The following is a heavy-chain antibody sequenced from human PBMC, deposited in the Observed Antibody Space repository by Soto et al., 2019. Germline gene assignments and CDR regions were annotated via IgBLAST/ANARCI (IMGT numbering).Heavy chain of an antibody. CDR1: GGSFSGYY. D-gene: IGHD3-3*01. CDR2: INHSGST. J-gene: IGHJ4*02. CDR3: ARAKSPTIFGVVTKPKYYFDY. Sequence: SETLSLTCAVYGGSFSGYYWSWIRQPPGKGLEWIGEINHSGSTNYNPSLKSRVTISVDTSKNQFSLKLSSVTAADTAVYYCARAKSPTIFGVVTKPKYYFDYWGQGTLVTVSS. V-gene: IGHV4-34*01.